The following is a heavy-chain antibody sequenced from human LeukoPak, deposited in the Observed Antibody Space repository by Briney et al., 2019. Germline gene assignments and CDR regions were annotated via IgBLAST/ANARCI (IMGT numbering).Heavy chain of an antibody. Sequence: PSETLSLTCTVSGGSISSYYWSWIRQPPGKGLEWIGYIYYSGSTNYNPSLKSRVTISVDTSKNQFSLKLSSATAADTAVYYCASSGPWVHDYWGQGTLVTVSS. V-gene: IGHV4-59*01. D-gene: IGHD5-12*01. CDR3: ASSGPWVHDY. CDR1: GGSISSYY. J-gene: IGHJ4*02. CDR2: IYYSGST.